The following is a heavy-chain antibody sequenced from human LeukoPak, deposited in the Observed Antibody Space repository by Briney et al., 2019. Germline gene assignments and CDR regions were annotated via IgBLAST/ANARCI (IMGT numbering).Heavy chain of an antibody. CDR2: INHSGST. V-gene: IGHV4-34*01. Sequence: TSETLSLTCAVYGGSFSGYYWSWIRQPPGKGLEWIGEINHSGSTNYNPSLKSRVTISVDTSKNQFSLKLSSVTAADTAVYYCARQGSSSWYGWYFDLWGRGSLVTVSS. CDR3: ARQGSSSWYGWYFDL. J-gene: IGHJ2*01. D-gene: IGHD6-13*01. CDR1: GGSFSGYY.